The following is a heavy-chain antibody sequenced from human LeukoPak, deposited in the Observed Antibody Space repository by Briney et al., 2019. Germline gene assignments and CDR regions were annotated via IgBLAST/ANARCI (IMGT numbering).Heavy chain of an antibody. J-gene: IGHJ4*02. CDR2: ISGSSIYI. D-gene: IGHD3-10*01. CDR1: GFTFTTYT. V-gene: IGHV3-21*01. Sequence: GGSLRLSCAASGFTFTTYTMNWVRQAPGKGLEWVSSISGSSIYIYYADSVKGRFTISRDNAKNSLYLQMNSLRGEDTAVYYCAIPGWGSYYLFDYWGQGTLVTVSS. CDR3: AIPGWGSYYLFDY.